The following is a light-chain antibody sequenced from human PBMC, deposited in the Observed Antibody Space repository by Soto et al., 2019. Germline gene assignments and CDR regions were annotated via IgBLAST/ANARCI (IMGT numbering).Light chain of an antibody. CDR2: DVS. V-gene: IGKV3-11*01. CDR1: QSFSSY. CDR3: LQDYNSPWT. Sequence: WTLSVLTVSVSEREGATLSCRASQSFSSYLAWYQQKPGQAPRLLIYDVSNRATGIPARFSGSGSGTDFTLTIRSLDPEDFATHYCLQDYNSPWTFGQGTKVDIK. J-gene: IGKJ1*01.